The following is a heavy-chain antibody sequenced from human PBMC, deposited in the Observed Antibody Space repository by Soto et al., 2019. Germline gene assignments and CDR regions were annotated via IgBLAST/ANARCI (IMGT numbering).Heavy chain of an antibody. Sequence: GGSLRLSCAASGFTFTDYALSWVRQAPGKGLEWVATISGIGGSTYLADSVKGRLSISRDNSKTTVSLLMNSLRAEDTAVYVCARGSSGYISSWYYFDYWGRGTLVTVSS. J-gene: IGHJ4*02. D-gene: IGHD6-13*01. CDR3: ARGSSGYISSWYYFDY. CDR1: GFTFTDYA. CDR2: ISGIGGST. V-gene: IGHV3-23*01.